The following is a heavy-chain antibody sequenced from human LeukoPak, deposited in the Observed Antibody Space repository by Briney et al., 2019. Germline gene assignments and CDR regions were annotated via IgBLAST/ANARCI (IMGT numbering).Heavy chain of an antibody. CDR1: GGSTRSGGNY. Sequence: SETLSLSCTVSGGSTRSGGNYWSWLRQHPGKGLEWLGFIYYNGNTYYNPSLKSRVTISIDTSKDQFSLKLSSVTAADTAVYYCARAPENDSGSFDPRGQGTLVNVSS. J-gene: IGHJ5*02. CDR2: IYYNGNT. V-gene: IGHV4-31*03. D-gene: IGHD6-19*01. CDR3: ARAPENDSGSFDP.